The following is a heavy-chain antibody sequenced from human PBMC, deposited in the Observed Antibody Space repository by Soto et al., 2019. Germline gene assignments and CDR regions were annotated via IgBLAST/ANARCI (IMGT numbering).Heavy chain of an antibody. D-gene: IGHD3-3*01. CDR3: ARGTFGVVKD. CDR2: MYYGGST. V-gene: IGHV4-59*01. Sequence: SETLSLTCTVSGGSISSYYWSWIRQSPGKGLEWIGYMYYGGSTNYNPSLKSRVTISIDTSRNQFSLKLSSVTAADTAVYYCARGTFGVVKDWGQGTLVTVSS. CDR1: GGSISSYY. J-gene: IGHJ4*02.